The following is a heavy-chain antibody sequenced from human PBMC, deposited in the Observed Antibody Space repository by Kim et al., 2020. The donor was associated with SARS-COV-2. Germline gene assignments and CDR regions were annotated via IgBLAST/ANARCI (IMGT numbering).Heavy chain of an antibody. V-gene: IGHV3-11*01. Sequence: WGSLRLSCAASGFTFSGYHMRWIRQAPGKGLEWVADINTDGSTTEYADSVNGRFTISSDNAKKSLSLQMNRLTPEDTAVYYCVRGTESW. J-gene: IGHJ5*01. CDR2: INTDGSTT. CDR1: GFTFSGYH. CDR3: VRGTES.